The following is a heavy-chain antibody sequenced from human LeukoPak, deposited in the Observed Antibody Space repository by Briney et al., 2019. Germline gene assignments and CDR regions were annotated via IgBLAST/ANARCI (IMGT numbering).Heavy chain of an antibody. D-gene: IGHD3-9*01. CDR1: GGSISSYY. Sequence: SETLSLTCTVSGGSISSYYWSWIRQPPGKGLEWIGYIYYSGSTNYNPSLKSRVTISVDTSKNQFSLKLSSVTAADTAVYYCARVYYDILIGYHFDYWGQGTLVTASS. J-gene: IGHJ4*02. CDR2: IYYSGST. CDR3: ARVYYDILIGYHFDY. V-gene: IGHV4-59*01.